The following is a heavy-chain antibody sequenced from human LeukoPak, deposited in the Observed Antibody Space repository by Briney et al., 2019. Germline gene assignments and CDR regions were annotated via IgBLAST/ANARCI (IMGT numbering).Heavy chain of an antibody. CDR3: ARGRDFWSGYPNWFDP. J-gene: IGHJ5*02. CDR2: IIPIFGTA. Sequence: ASVKVSCKASGGTFSSYAISWVRQAPGQGPEWMGGIIPIFGTANYAQKFQGRVTITTDESTSTAYMELSSLRSEDTAVYYCARGRDFWSGYPNWFDPWGQGTLVTVSS. D-gene: IGHD3-3*01. CDR1: GGTFSSYA. V-gene: IGHV1-69*05.